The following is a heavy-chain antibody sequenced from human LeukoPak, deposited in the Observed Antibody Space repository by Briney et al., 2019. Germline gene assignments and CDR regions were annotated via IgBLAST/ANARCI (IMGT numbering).Heavy chain of an antibody. CDR1: GGTFSSYA. D-gene: IGHD4-23*01. V-gene: IGHV1-69*13. J-gene: IGHJ4*02. Sequence: ASVKVSCKASGGTFSSYAISWVRQAPGQGLEWMGGIIPIFGTANYAQKFQGRVTITADESTSTAYMELSRLRSDDTAVYYCARAYGGNSRAFDYWGQGTLVTVSS. CDR3: ARAYGGNSRAFDY. CDR2: IIPIFGTA.